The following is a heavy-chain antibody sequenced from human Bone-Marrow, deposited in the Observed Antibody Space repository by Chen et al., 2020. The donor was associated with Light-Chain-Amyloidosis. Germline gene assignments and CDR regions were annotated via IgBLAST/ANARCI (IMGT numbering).Heavy chain of an antibody. D-gene: IGHD3-22*01. J-gene: IGHJ4*02. CDR3: AGMDRSGYYHFQY. CDR1: GFTVDDFA. V-gene: IGHV3-49*04. CDR2: IRSKAYGGAT. Sequence: EVQLVESGGGLVQPGRSLRISCTASGFTVDDFAMTWVRQAPGKGLEWVGFIRSKAYGGATEYAASVKGRFTISRDDSKSIAYLQMNSLQTEDTAVYYCAGMDRSGYYHFQYWGQGTLVTVSS.